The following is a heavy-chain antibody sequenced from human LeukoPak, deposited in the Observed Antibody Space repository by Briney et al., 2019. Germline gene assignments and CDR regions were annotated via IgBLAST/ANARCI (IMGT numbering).Heavy chain of an antibody. CDR3: AKEPYYDILPGYYYNGMEV. Sequence: PSETLSLTCTVSGGSISSYYWSWIRQPPGKGLEWIGYIYYSGSTNYNPSLKSRVTISVDTSKNQFSLKLSSVTAADTAVYYCAKEPYYDILPGYYYNGMEVWAQGTTVTVSS. D-gene: IGHD3-9*01. CDR2: IYYSGST. CDR1: GGSISSYY. J-gene: IGHJ6*02. V-gene: IGHV4-59*01.